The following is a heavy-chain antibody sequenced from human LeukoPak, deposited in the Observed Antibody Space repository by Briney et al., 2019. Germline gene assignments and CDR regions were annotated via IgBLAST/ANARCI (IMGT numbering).Heavy chain of an antibody. CDR1: GFTFSSYA. CDR2: ISGSGGVT. V-gene: IGHV3-23*01. D-gene: IGHD3-22*01. Sequence: GGSLRLSCAASGFTFSSYAMSWVRQAPGKGLEWVSAISGSGGVTYYADSVKGRFTISRDISKNTLYLQLNSLRAEDTAVYYCAKGTMDGGQYYYDSSGGQGTLVTVSS. CDR3: AKGTMDGGQYYYDSS. J-gene: IGHJ4*02.